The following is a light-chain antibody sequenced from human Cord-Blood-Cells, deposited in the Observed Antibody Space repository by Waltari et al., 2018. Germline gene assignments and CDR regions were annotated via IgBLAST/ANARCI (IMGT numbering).Light chain of an antibody. J-gene: IGKJ2*01. CDR1: QSVSSSY. CDR2: GAS. V-gene: IGKV3-20*01. Sequence: IVLTQSPGTLSLSPGERATLSCRASQSVSSSYLAWYQQKPGQPPRLLIYGASSRATGIPDMFSGSGSGTDFTLTISRLEPEDVAVYYCQQYGSSPPYTFGQGTKLEIK. CDR3: QQYGSSPPYT.